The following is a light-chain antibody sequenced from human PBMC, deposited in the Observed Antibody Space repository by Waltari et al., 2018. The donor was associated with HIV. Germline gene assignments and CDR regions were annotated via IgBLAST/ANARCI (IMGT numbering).Light chain of an antibody. Sequence: QSALTQPASVSGSPGQSITISCTGTSSDVGRYKFVSWYQKHPGKAPKLMIYEVSKRPSGVSNRFSGSKSGNTASLTISGLQAEDEADYYCCSYAGSTTHVFGTGTKVTVL. CDR2: EVS. CDR1: SSDVGRYKF. J-gene: IGLJ1*01. V-gene: IGLV2-23*02. CDR3: CSYAGSTTHV.